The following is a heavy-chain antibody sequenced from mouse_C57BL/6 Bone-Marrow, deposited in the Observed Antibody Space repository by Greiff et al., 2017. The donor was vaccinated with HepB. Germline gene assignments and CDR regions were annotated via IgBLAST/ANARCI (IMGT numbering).Heavy chain of an antibody. D-gene: IGHD1-1*01. Sequence: EVKVVESGGGLVQPGASLRLSCAASGFTFTDYYMSWVRQPPGKAPDWLALIRNQANGYTTEYTASVKGRFTISRDNSQNILYLQMNTLRAEDSATYYCVKAPPGSSPAWFAYWGQGTLVTVSA. J-gene: IGHJ3*01. CDR3: VKAPPGSSPAWFAY. CDR1: GFTFTDYY. CDR2: IRNQANGYTT. V-gene: IGHV7-4*01.